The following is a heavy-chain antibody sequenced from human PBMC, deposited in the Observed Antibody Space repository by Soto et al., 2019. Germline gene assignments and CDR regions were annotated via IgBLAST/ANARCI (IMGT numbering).Heavy chain of an antibody. Sequence: GESLKISCKGSGYSFTSYWIGWVRQMPGKGLEWMGIIYPGDSDTRYSPSIQSQVTISADKSISNAYLKWSSLKTSDTAMYYCARTESGYSYGFADVWGQGTTVTVSS. CDR1: GYSFTSYW. D-gene: IGHD5-18*01. CDR2: IYPGDSDT. J-gene: IGHJ6*02. CDR3: ARTESGYSYGFADV. V-gene: IGHV5-51*01.